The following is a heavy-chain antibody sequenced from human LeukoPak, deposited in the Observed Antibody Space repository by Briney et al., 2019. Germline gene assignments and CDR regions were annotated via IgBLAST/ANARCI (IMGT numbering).Heavy chain of an antibody. J-gene: IGHJ3*02. CDR1: GGSINTYY. CDR2: IYSSGNS. V-gene: IGHV4-4*07. D-gene: IGHD2-15*01. Sequence: PSETLSLTCTVFGGSINTYYWSWLRQPAEKELEWIGRIYSSGNSHYNPSLKSRVTLSVDTSKNQFSLRLSSVTAADTAVYYCARLVVPATTGAFDIWGQGTLVTVSA. CDR3: ARLVVPATTGAFDI.